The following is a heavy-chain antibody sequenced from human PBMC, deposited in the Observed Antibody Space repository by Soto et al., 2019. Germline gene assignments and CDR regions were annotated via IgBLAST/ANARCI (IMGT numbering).Heavy chain of an antibody. Sequence: QLQLQESGPGLVKPSETLSLTCTVSGGSISRSSYYWGWIRQPPGKGLEWIGSIYYSGSTYYKRSLTSLVTISVDTSKTQFSLKLSSVTAADTAVYYCARTDSTYAPFDYWGQGTLVTVSS. V-gene: IGHV4-39*01. CDR2: IYYSGST. CDR1: GGSISRSSYY. D-gene: IGHD4-4*01. CDR3: ARTDSTYAPFDY. J-gene: IGHJ4*02.